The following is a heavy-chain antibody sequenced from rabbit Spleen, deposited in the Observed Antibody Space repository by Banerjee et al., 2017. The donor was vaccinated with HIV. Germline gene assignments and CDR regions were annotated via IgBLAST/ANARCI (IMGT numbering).Heavy chain of an antibody. J-gene: IGHJ4*01. CDR3: TRDHDYIVDL. CDR2: IHGDIGSRT. D-gene: IGHD1-1*01. CDR1: GFSFSAGYY. Sequence: QSLEESGGDLVKPGASLTLTCTASGFSFSAGYYMCWVRQAPGKGLEWIACIHGDIGSRTYYATWAKGRFTISKTSTTVTLQMTSLTAADTATYFCTRDHDYIVDLWGPGTLVTVS. V-gene: IGHV1S40*01.